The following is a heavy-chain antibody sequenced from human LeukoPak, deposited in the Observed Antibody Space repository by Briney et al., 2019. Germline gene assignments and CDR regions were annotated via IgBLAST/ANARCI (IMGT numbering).Heavy chain of an antibody. D-gene: IGHD2-15*01. CDR3: AGAVLGGFWFDP. CDR2: MYHSGST. Sequence: PSETLSLTCTVSGGSITNYYWSWIRQPPGKGLEWIGYMYHSGSTNHNPSLKSRVTISVDTSKHQFSLRMNSVTAADTAVYYCAGAVLGGFWFDPWGQGTLVTVSS. V-gene: IGHV4-59*01. J-gene: IGHJ5*02. CDR1: GGSITNYY.